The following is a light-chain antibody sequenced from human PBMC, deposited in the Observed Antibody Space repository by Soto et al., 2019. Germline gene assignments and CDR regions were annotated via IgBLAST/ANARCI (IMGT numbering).Light chain of an antibody. V-gene: IGKV1-39*01. CDR2: AAS. Sequence: DIQMTQSPSSLSASVGDRVTITCRASQSISSYLNWYQQKPGKAPKLLIYAASSLQSGVPSRFSVSGSGTDFTLTISSLQPDDFATYYCQQSYSTLYTFGQGTKLEIK. CDR3: QQSYSTLYT. J-gene: IGKJ2*01. CDR1: QSISSY.